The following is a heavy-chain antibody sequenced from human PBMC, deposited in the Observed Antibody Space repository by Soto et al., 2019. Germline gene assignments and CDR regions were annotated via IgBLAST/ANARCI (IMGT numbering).Heavy chain of an antibody. Sequence: PGGSLRLSCAASGLTFGSYSMNWVRQAPGKGLEWVSSISSSSSYIYYADSVKGRFTISRDNAKNSLYLQMNSLRAEDTAVYYCARDYLVAVSLGGYNWFLPWCQTPLVTV. CDR2: ISSSSSYI. CDR3: ARDYLVAVSLGGYNWFLP. J-gene: IGHJ5*02. D-gene: IGHD5-12*01. V-gene: IGHV3-21*01. CDR1: GLTFGSYS.